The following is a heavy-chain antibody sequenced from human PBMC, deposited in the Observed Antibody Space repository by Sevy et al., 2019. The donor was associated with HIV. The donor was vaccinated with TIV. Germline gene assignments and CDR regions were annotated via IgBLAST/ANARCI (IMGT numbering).Heavy chain of an antibody. J-gene: IGHJ6*02. Sequence: SGPTLVKPTQTLTLTCSFSGFSLSTSGMCLTWIRQPPGKALEWLARIDWDDDKYYNTSLKTRLTISKDTSKNQVVLTMTNTEAVETATYYCARILGGPGGYYGMDVWGQGTTVTVSS. CDR1: GFSLSTSGMC. D-gene: IGHD2-15*01. CDR2: IDWDDDK. CDR3: ARILGGPGGYYGMDV. V-gene: IGHV2-70*11.